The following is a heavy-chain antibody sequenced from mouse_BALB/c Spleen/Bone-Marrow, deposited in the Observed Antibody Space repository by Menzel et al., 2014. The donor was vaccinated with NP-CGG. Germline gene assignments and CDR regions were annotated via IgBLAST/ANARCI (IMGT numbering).Heavy chain of an antibody. CDR3: ARGGHDFSLDY. D-gene: IGHD2-4*01. J-gene: IGHJ4*01. CDR1: GYTFTDNW. Sequence: QVQLQQSGAELGMPGASVKMSCEASGYTFTDNWIYWVKQRPGQGLEWIGAIDTSDSYTNYNQKFMGKASLTVDASSSTAYRQVSSLTSVDSAVYYCARGGHDFSLDYWGRGTSVTVSS. V-gene: IGHV1-69*01. CDR2: IDTSDSYT.